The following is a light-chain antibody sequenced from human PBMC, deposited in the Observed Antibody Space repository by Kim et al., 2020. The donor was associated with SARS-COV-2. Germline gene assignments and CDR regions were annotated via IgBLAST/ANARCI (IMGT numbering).Light chain of an antibody. J-gene: IGKJ1*01. CDR3: LQDYNYPLA. CDR2: AAS. Sequence: ASVGDRVTITCRASQGIRNDLGWFQQKPGKAPNLLIYAASSLQIGVPSRFSGSGSGTDFTLTISSLQPEDFATYYCLQDYNYPLAFGQGTKVDIK. CDR1: QGIRND. V-gene: IGKV1-6*01.